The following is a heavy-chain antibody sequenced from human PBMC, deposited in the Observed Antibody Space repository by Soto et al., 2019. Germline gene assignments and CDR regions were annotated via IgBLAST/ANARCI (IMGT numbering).Heavy chain of an antibody. Sequence: GESLKISCQGSGNSFSNYWIGWVRQMPGKGLEWMGIIYPGDSDTRYSPSFQGQVTISADKSIRTAYLQWSSLKASDTAMYYCARPYCGDDCSVYYWGQGTLVTVSS. CDR3: ARPYCGDDCSVYY. CDR1: GNSFSNYW. CDR2: IYPGDSDT. J-gene: IGHJ4*02. V-gene: IGHV5-51*01. D-gene: IGHD2-21*02.